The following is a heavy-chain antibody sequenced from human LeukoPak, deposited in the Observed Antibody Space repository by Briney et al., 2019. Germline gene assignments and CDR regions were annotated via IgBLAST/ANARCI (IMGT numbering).Heavy chain of an antibody. CDR2: IIPIFGTA. Sequence: VKVSCKASGGTFSSYAISWVRQAPGQGLEWMGGIIPIFGTANYAQKFQGRVTITTDESTSTAYMELSSLRSEDTAVYYCAREKSDRDYYDSSGYYLDYWGQGTLVAVSS. CDR1: GGTFSSYA. V-gene: IGHV1-69*05. CDR3: AREKSDRDYYDSSGYYLDY. D-gene: IGHD3-22*01. J-gene: IGHJ4*02.